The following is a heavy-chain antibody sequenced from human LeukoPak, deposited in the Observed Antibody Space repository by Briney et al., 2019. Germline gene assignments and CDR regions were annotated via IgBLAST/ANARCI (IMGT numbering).Heavy chain of an antibody. CDR1: GFTFSDYY. J-gene: IGHJ3*02. Sequence: SGGSLRLSCAASGFTFSDYYMSWLRQAPGKGLEWVSYISSSGSTIYYADSVKGRFTISRDNAKNSLYLQMNSLRAEDTAVYYCAREEGYDSSSRGAFGIWGQGTMVTVSS. CDR2: ISSSGSTI. D-gene: IGHD3-22*01. V-gene: IGHV3-11*01. CDR3: AREEGYDSSSRGAFGI.